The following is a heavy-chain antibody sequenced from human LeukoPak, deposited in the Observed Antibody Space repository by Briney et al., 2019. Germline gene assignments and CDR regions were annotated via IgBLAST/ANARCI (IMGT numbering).Heavy chain of an antibody. CDR3: ARGPVAGTPTPAPFDY. V-gene: IGHV3-13*04. CDR2: IGTAGDI. D-gene: IGHD6-19*01. CDR1: GFTFSSYD. J-gene: IGHJ4*02. Sequence: GGSLRLSCAASGFTFSSYDMHWVRQATGKGLEWVSAIGTAGDIYYPGSVKGRFTISRENAKNSLYLQMNSLRAGDTAVYYCARGPVAGTPTPAPFDYWGQGTLVTVSS.